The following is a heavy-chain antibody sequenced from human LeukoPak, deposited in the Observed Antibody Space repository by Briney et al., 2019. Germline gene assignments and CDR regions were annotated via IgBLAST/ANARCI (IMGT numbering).Heavy chain of an antibody. J-gene: IGHJ5*02. Sequence: SVKVSCKASGGTFSSYAISWVRQAPGQGLEWMGGIIPIFGTANYAQKFQGRVTITTDESTSTAYMELSSLRSEDTAVYYCVKLYSSGWYNSFDPWGQGTLVTVSS. CDR3: VKLYSSGWYNSFDP. CDR1: GGTFSSYA. V-gene: IGHV1-69*05. D-gene: IGHD6-19*01. CDR2: IIPIFGTA.